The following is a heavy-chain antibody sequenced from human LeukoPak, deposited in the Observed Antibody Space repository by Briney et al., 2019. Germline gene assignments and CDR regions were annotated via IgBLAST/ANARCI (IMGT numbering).Heavy chain of an antibody. D-gene: IGHD3-22*01. Sequence: ASVKVSCKVSGYTLTALSMHWVRQAPGKGLEWMGGFDPGNGENIYAQKFQGRVTMTDDTSTDTAYMELTSLRSEDAAVYCCATPYYYNSSAPLWGQGTLVTVSS. CDR3: ATPYYYNSSAPL. CDR2: FDPGNGEN. V-gene: IGHV1-24*01. J-gene: IGHJ4*02. CDR1: GYTLTALS.